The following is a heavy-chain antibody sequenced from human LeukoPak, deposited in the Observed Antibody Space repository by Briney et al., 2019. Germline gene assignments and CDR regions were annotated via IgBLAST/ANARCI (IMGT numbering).Heavy chain of an antibody. Sequence: SETLSLTCTVSGGSVSSGNDYWSWIRQPPGKGLEWIGHIYYSGSTNYNPSLKSRVTISVDTSKNQFSLKLSSVTAADTAVYYCARVGYCSGGSCYSVVGAFDIWGQGTMVTVSS. CDR1: GGSVSSGNDY. CDR3: ARVGYCSGGSCYSVVGAFDI. V-gene: IGHV4-61*01. J-gene: IGHJ3*02. D-gene: IGHD2-15*01. CDR2: IYYSGST.